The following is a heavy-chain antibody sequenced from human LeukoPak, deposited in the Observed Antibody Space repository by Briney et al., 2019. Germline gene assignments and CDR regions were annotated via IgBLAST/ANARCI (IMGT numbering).Heavy chain of an antibody. V-gene: IGHV4-34*01. Sequence: SETLSLTCAVYGGTFSGYYWSWIRQPPGKGLEWVGESNDSGGTNYNPSLKSRVTISVDTSKNQFSLKLSSVTAADTALYYCARRFYSSTQRFDPWGQGTLVTVSS. CDR2: SNDSGGT. J-gene: IGHJ5*02. D-gene: IGHD6-13*01. CDR3: ARRFYSSTQRFDP. CDR1: GGTFSGYY.